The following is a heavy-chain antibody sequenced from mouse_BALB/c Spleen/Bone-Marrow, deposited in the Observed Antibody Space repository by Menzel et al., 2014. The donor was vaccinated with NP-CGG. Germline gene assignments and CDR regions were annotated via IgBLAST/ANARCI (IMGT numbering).Heavy chain of an antibody. CDR2: IDPYYGGT. J-gene: IGHJ3*01. CDR1: GYSFTGYN. Sequence: LVESGPELEKPGASVKVSCKASGYSFTGYNMNWVKQSNGKSLEWIGNIDPYYGGTNYYQKFKGKATLTVDKSSSTAYMHLNSLTSEDSAVYYCARGRYEAWFAYWGQGTLVTVSA. V-gene: IGHV1S135*01. D-gene: IGHD2-14*01. CDR3: ARGRYEAWFAY.